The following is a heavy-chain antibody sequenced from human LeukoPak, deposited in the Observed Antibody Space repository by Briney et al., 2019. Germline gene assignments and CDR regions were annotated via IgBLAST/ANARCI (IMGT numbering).Heavy chain of an antibody. CDR1: GYTFTSYD. Sequence: ASVKVSCKASGYTFTSYDINWVRQATGQGLEWMGWMNPNSGNTGYAQKFQGRVTMTRNTSISTAHMELSSLRSEDTAVYYCARLYSSGWYFYYYYYMDVWGKGTTVTVSS. J-gene: IGHJ6*03. V-gene: IGHV1-8*01. CDR2: MNPNSGNT. D-gene: IGHD6-19*01. CDR3: ARLYSSGWYFYYYYYMDV.